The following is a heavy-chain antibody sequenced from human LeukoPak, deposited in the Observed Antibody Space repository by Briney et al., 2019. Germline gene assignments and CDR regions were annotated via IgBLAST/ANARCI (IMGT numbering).Heavy chain of an antibody. V-gene: IGHV1-69*06. Sequence: SVKVSCKASGYTFTSYYMHWVRQAPGQGLEWMGGIIPIFGTANYAQKFQGRVTITADKSTSTAYMELSSLRSEDTAVYYCASSGYGTRITMVRGVSYNWFDPWGQGTLVTVSS. CDR3: ASSGYGTRITMVRGVSYNWFDP. CDR1: GYTFTSYY. D-gene: IGHD3-10*01. J-gene: IGHJ5*02. CDR2: IIPIFGTA.